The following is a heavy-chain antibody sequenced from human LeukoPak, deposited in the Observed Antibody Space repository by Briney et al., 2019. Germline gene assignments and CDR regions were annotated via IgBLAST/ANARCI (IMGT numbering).Heavy chain of an antibody. CDR1: GFTFSSYG. CDR3: AKDLGVPAATNAFDI. D-gene: IGHD2-2*01. Sequence: GRSLRLSCAASGFTFSSYGMLWVRQAPGKGLEWVAVISYDGSNKYYADSVKGRFTISRDNSKNTLYLQMNSLRAEDTAVYYCAKDLGVPAATNAFDIWGQGTMVTVSS. V-gene: IGHV3-30*18. CDR2: ISYDGSNK. J-gene: IGHJ3*02.